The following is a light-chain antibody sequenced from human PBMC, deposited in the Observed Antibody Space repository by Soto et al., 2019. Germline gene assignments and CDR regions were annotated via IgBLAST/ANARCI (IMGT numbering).Light chain of an antibody. V-gene: IGKV3D-15*01. CDR2: GAS. CDR3: QQSYSTPLT. J-gene: IGKJ4*01. CDR1: QSVSSN. Sequence: EIVMTQSPATLSVSPGERATLSCRASQSVSSNLAWYQQKPGQAPRLLIYGASTRATDIPARFSGSGSGTDFTLTISSLQPEDFATYYCQQSYSTPLTFGGGTKV.